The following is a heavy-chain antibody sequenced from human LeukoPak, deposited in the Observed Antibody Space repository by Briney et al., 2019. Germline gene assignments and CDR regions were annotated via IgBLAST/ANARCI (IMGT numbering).Heavy chain of an antibody. CDR1: GFTFSSYA. CDR3: ANRGTSNAFDI. D-gene: IGHD3/OR15-3a*01. Sequence: GGSLRLSCAASGFTFSSYAMHWVRQAPGKGLEWVAVISYDGSNKYYADSVKGRFTISRDNSKNTLYLQMNSLRAEDTAVYYCANRGTSNAFDIWGQGTMVTVSS. CDR2: ISYDGSNK. V-gene: IGHV3-30-3*01. J-gene: IGHJ3*02.